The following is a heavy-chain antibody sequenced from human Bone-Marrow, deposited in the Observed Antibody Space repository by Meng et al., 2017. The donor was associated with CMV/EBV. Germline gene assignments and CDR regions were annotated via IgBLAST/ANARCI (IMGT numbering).Heavy chain of an antibody. CDR3: ARLLYGDYEFHYYYGKDV. V-gene: IGHV3-66*02. J-gene: IGHJ6*02. Sequence: GESLKISCAASGFTVSSNYMSWVRQAPGKGLEWVSVIYSSGSTYYADSVKGRFTISRDNSKNTLYLQTSRLRAEDTAVYYCARLLYGDYEFHYYYGKDVWGQRDTVNVAS. CDR1: GFTVSSNY. CDR2: IYSSGST. D-gene: IGHD4-17*01.